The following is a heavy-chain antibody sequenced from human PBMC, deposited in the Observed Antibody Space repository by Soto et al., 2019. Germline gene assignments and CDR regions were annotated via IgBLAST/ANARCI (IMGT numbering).Heavy chain of an antibody. D-gene: IGHD3-22*01. CDR1: GFTVSSNY. CDR2: IYSGGST. CDR3: ASQNYDSSGYDAFDI. V-gene: IGHV3-66*01. Sequence: GGSLRLSCAASGFTVSSNYMSWVRQAPGKGLEWVSVIYSGGSTYYADSVKGRFTISRDNSKNTLYLQMNSLRAEDTAVYYCASQNYDSSGYDAFDIWGQGTMVTVSS. J-gene: IGHJ3*02.